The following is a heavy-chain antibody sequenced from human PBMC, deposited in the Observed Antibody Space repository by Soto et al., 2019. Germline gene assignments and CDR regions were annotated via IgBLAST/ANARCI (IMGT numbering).Heavy chain of an antibody. D-gene: IGHD4-17*01. CDR1: GGSISSYY. CDR2: IYYSGST. J-gene: IGHJ4*02. V-gene: IGHV4-59*12. CDR3: ARLVGDYADIDY. Sequence: PSETLSLTCTVSGGSISSYYWSWIRQPPGKGLEWIGYIYYSGSTNYNPSLKSRVTISVDTSKNQFSLKLSSVTAADTAVYYCARLVGDYADIDYWGQGTLVTVSS.